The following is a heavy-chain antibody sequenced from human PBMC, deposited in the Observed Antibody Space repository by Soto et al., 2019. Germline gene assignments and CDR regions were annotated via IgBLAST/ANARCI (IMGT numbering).Heavy chain of an antibody. CDR2: IYSSGST. CDR3: GRRGSSGPERKKFDT. V-gene: IGHV4-39*01. CDR1: GGSISSTTYY. J-gene: IGHJ5*02. D-gene: IGHD6-19*01. Sequence: SETLSLTCTVFGGSISSTTYYWGWIRQPPGKGLEWIGSIYSSGSTNYNPSLKSRVTISGDTSKNQFSLNLSSVTAADTAVYYCGRRGSSGPERKKFDTWCQGTLVT.